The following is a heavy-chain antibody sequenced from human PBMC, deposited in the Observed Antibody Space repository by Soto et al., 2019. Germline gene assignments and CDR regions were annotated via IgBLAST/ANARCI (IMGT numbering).Heavy chain of an antibody. V-gene: IGHV1-69*01. J-gene: IGHJ5*02. CDR3: ARVLCFGELSESGGWFDP. CDR1: GGTFSSYA. CDR2: IIPIFGTA. Sequence: QVQLVQSGAEVKKPGSSVKVSCKASGGTFSSYAISWVRQAPGQGLEWMGGIIPIFGTANYAQKFQGRVTITADESTSTAYMELSSLRSEDTAVYYCARVLCFGELSESGGWFDPWGQGTLVTVSS. D-gene: IGHD3-10*01.